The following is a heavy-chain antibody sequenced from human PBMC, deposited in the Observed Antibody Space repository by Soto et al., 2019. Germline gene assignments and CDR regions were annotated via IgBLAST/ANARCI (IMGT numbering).Heavy chain of an antibody. CDR3: ARGAFSWDEATYYFDH. D-gene: IGHD6-13*01. Sequence: PGGSLRLSCATSGFTFSSYGMFWVRQAPGKGLEWVSLIWYDGSKTKYADTVKGRFTNSRDNPKNTLYLQMNNLTTEDTAVYYCARGAFSWDEATYYFDHWGLGNLVTVSS. J-gene: IGHJ4*02. CDR2: IWYDGSKT. V-gene: IGHV3-33*07. CDR1: GFTFSSYG.